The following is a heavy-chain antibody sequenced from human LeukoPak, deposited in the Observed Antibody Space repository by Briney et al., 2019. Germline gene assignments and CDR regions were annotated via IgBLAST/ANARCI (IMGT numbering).Heavy chain of an antibody. V-gene: IGHV1-2*02. CDR1: GYTFTGYY. D-gene: IGHD6-13*01. Sequence: ASVKVSCKASGYTFTGYYMHWVRRAPGQGLEWMGWINPNSGGTNYAQKFQGRVTMTRDTSISTAYMELSRLRSDDTAVYYCARVRGIAAAGRFDYWGQGTLVTVSS. CDR3: ARVRGIAAAGRFDY. CDR2: INPNSGGT. J-gene: IGHJ4*02.